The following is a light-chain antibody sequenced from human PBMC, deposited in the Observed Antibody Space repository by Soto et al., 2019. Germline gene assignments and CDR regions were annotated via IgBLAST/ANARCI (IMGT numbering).Light chain of an antibody. CDR2: GAS. CDR1: QSVSSN. Sequence: EIVMTQSPATLSVSPGERATLSCRASQSVSSNLAWYQQKPGQAPRLLIYGASTRATGIPARFSGSGSGTEFTLTISSRQSEDFAVYYCQQYNNWPSIFGQGTLLEIK. V-gene: IGKV3-15*01. J-gene: IGKJ5*01. CDR3: QQYNNWPSI.